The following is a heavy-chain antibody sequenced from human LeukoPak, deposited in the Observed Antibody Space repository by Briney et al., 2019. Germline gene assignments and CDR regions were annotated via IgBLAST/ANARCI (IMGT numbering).Heavy chain of an antibody. V-gene: IGHV1-3*01. CDR2: INAGDGDT. Sequence: ASVKVPCKASGYTFTSYAIHWVRQAPGQRLEWMGWINAGDGDTKYSQEFQDRVTITRDTSASTAYMELSSLRSEDTAVYYCAREGRYGDYSSYWGQGTLVTVSS. CDR3: AREGRYGDYSSY. J-gene: IGHJ4*02. CDR1: GYTFTSYA. D-gene: IGHD4-17*01.